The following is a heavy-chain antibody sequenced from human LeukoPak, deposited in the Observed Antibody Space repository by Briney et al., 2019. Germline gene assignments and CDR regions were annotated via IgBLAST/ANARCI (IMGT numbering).Heavy chain of an antibody. CDR2: INHSGIT. D-gene: IGHD6-13*01. CDR3: ARGGAAAGTSYFQH. J-gene: IGHJ1*01. Sequence: SSETLSLTCAVYGGSFSGYYWSWIRQPPGKGLEWIGEINHSGITNYNPSLKSRVTISVDTSKKQFSVKLNSVTAADTAVYYCARGGAAAGTSYFQHWGQGTLVTVSS. CDR1: GGSFSGYY. V-gene: IGHV4-34*01.